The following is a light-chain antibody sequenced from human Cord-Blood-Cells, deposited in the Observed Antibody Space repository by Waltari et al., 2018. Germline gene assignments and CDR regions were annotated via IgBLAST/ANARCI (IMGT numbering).Light chain of an antibody. V-gene: IGKV1-9*01. CDR1: QDISNY. CDR3: QQLNSSPLT. J-gene: IGKJ4*01. Sequence: DLQLTQSPSFPSASVGERVTITCMASQDISNYLSWYQQKPGNAPKLQLYDASTLQSGVPSRFSGSGSGTEFTLTISSLQPEDFATYYCQQLNSSPLTFGGGTKVEIK. CDR2: DAS.